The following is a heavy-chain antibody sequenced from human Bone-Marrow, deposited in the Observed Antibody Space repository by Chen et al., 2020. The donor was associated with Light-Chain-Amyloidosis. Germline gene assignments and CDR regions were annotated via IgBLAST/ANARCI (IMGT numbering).Heavy chain of an antibody. V-gene: IGHV1-69*01. D-gene: IGHD1-26*01. J-gene: IGHJ4*02. Sequence: QVQLVQSGAEVKKPGSSVKVSCKASGGTFSSYAISWLRQAPGQGLEWMGGIIPIFGTANYAQKFQGRVTITADESTSTAYMELTSLRSEDTAVYYCARDWGAGSGSYYPYWGQGSLVTVSS. CDR3: ARDWGAGSGSYYPY. CDR2: IIPIFGTA. CDR1: GGTFSSYA.